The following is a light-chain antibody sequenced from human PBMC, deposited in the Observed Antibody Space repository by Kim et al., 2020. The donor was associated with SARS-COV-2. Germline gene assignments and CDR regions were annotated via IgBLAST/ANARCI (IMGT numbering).Light chain of an antibody. CDR2: DAF. CDR1: QSVGGW. Sequence: DIQMTQSPTTLSAYVGDRVSISCRASQSVGGWLAWYQQKPGRAPKVLIYDAFSFESGVPSRFSGSGSGTEFTLTISSLQAEDFATYYCQQYDNYPWTFGQGTKVDIK. V-gene: IGKV1-5*01. CDR3: QQYDNYPWT. J-gene: IGKJ1*01.